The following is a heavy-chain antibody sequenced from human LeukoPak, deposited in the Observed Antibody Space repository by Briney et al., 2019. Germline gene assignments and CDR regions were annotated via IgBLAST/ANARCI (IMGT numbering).Heavy chain of an antibody. CDR1: GGSISSSSYY. Sequence: SETLSLTCTVSGGSISSSSYYWGWIRQPPGKGLEWIGSMYYSGSTYYNPSLKSRVTISVDTSKNQFSLRLSSVTAADTAVYYCARGNILTGYCFDFWGQGALVTVSS. V-gene: IGHV4-39*07. CDR2: MYYSGST. D-gene: IGHD3-9*01. J-gene: IGHJ4*02. CDR3: ARGNILTGYCFDF.